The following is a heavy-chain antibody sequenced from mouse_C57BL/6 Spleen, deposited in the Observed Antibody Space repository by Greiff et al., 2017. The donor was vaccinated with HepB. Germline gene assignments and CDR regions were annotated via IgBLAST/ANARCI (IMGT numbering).Heavy chain of an antibody. V-gene: IGHV1-22*01. CDR3: ARKGGYDYPLDY. J-gene: IGHJ2*01. D-gene: IGHD2-4*01. CDR2: INPNNGGT. Sequence: VQLQQSGPELVKPGASVKMSCKASGYTFTDYNMHWVKQSHGKSLEWIGYINPNNGGTSYNQKFKGKATLTVNKSSSTAYLELRSLTSEDSAVYYCARKGGYDYPLDYWGQGTTLTVSS. CDR1: GYTFTDYN.